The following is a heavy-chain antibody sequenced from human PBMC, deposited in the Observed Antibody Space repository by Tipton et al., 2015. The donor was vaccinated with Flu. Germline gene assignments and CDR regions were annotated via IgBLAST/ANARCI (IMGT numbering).Heavy chain of an antibody. CDR3: ARGWFGPWYFDL. D-gene: IGHD3-10*01. CDR1: GGSISSSSYY. CDR2: IYYSGST. V-gene: IGHV4-39*07. J-gene: IGHJ2*01. Sequence: TLSLTCTVSGGSISSSSYYWGWIRQPPGKGLEWIGSIYYSGSTYYNPSLKSRVTISVDTSKNQFSLKLSSVTAADTAVYYCARGWFGPWYFDLWGRGTLVTVSS.